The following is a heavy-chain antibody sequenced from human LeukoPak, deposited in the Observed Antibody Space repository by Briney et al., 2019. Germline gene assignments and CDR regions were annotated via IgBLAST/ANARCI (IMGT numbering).Heavy chain of an antibody. V-gene: IGHV3-11*01. CDR2: ISSSGSTI. CDR1: GFTFSDYY. CDR3: ARVAQYSSSPFDY. D-gene: IGHD6-6*01. J-gene: IGHJ4*02. Sequence: GALRLSCAASGFTFSDYYMSWIRQAPGKGLEWGSYISSSGSTIYYADSVKGRYTISRDNAKNSLYLQMNSLRAEDTAVYYCARVAQYSSSPFDYWGQGTLVTVSS.